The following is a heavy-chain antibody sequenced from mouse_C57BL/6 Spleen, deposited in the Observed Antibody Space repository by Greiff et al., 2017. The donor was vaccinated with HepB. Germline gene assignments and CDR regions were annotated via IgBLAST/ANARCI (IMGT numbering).Heavy chain of an antibody. J-gene: IGHJ2*01. CDR1: GFTFSSYA. Sequence: EVKLVESGGGLVKPGGSLKLSCAASGFTFSSYAMPWVRQTPEQRLEWVATISDGGSYTYYPDNVKGRFTISRDNTKNNLYLQMSHLKSEDTAMYYCAREGSTSLDDWGQGTTLTVSS. CDR3: AREGSTSLDD. V-gene: IGHV5-4*01. D-gene: IGHD5-1*01. CDR2: ISDGGSYT.